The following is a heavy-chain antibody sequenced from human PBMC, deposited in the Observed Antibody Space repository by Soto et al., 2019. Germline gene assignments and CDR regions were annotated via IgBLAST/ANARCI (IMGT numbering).Heavy chain of an antibody. CDR3: AKLPLVLALGFYY. CDR2: ISGSGDNT. Sequence: EVHLLDSGGGLVQPGGSLRLSCAASGFTFSNYVMSWVRQAPGKGLERVSSISGSGDNTYYADSVKGRFTISRDNSKNTRLLQRNSLRAEDTAVYYCAKLPLVLALGFYYWGQGTLVTVSS. V-gene: IGHV3-23*01. J-gene: IGHJ4*02. CDR1: GFTFSNYV.